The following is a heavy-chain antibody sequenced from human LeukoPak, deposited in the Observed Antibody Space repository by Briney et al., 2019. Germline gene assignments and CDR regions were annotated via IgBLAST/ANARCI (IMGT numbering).Heavy chain of an antibody. CDR1: GFTFSNYA. CDR2: ISGRGDTT. D-gene: IGHD1-26*01. J-gene: IGHJ4*02. V-gene: IGHV3-23*01. Sequence: AGGSLRLSCTASGFTFSNYALSWVRQAPGKGLEWVSSISGRGDTTYYADSVKGRFTISRDNSKNTLYLQMSSLRAEDTAVYYCVKEYSGGHFYFDYWGQGTLVTVSS. CDR3: VKEYSGGHFYFDY.